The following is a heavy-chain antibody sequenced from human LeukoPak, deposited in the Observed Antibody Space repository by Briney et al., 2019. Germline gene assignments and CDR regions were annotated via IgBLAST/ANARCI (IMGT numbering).Heavy chain of an antibody. V-gene: IGHV3-13*01. Sequence: GGSLRLSCAASGFTLSSYDMHWVRQVTGKGLEWVSGIDIPGNTYYPGSVKGRFTMSRESAKNSLYLQMNSLRAGDTAVYYCARAVAGTHWFDPWGQGTLVTVSS. CDR3: ARAVAGTHWFDP. J-gene: IGHJ5*02. D-gene: IGHD6-19*01. CDR2: IDIPGNT. CDR1: GFTLSSYD.